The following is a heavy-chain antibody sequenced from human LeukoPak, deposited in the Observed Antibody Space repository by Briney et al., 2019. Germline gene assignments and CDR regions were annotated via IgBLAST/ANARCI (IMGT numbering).Heavy chain of an antibody. CDR1: GYSLTELS. J-gene: IGHJ4*02. CDR3: ATGTIYCSSCSGDY. V-gene: IGHV1-24*01. D-gene: IGHD2-2*01. CDR2: FDPDDGET. Sequence: GASVNVSCKVSGYSLTELSIYRVRQAHGKGNERMGGFDPDDGETTHFAQKFQGRVSMTEDTSTDTAYMELSSLSAEDTAAYYCATGTIYCSSCSGDYWGQGTLVTVSS.